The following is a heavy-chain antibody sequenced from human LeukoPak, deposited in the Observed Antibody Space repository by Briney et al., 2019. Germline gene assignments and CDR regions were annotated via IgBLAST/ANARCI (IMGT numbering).Heavy chain of an antibody. CDR1: GYIFTSHY. CDR2: INPSGGST. V-gene: IGHV1-46*01. CDR3: ARDFSNSSWYRATAGLDY. J-gene: IGHJ4*02. Sequence: GASVKVSCKASGYIFTSHYIHWVRQAPGQGLEWMGIINPSGGSTSYAQEFQGRVTMTRDTSTRTVYMEVRSLRSEDTAVYYCARDFSNSSWYRATAGLDYWGQGALVTVSS. D-gene: IGHD6-13*01.